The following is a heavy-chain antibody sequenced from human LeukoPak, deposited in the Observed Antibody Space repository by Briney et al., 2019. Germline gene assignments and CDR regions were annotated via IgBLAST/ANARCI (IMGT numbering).Heavy chain of an antibody. Sequence: PSETLSPTCTVSGGSISSGTYYWSWIRQHPGKGLEWIGYIYYSGSTYYNPSLKSRVTISVDTSKNQFYLKLSSVTAADTAVYYCARDWCSSTSCYDAFDIWGQGTMVTVSS. J-gene: IGHJ3*02. CDR3: ARDWCSSTSCYDAFDI. V-gene: IGHV4-31*03. CDR2: IYYSGST. CDR1: GGSISSGTYY. D-gene: IGHD2-2*01.